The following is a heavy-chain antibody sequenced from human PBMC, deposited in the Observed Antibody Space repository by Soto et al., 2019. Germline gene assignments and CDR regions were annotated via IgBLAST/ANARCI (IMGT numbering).Heavy chain of an antibody. D-gene: IGHD4-17*01. J-gene: IGHJ5*02. CDR3: ARALLRDYGDYGGEGRFDP. CDR2: MNAKSGNT. CDR1: GYTFTSYD. V-gene: IGHV1-8*01. Sequence: QVQLVQSGAEVKKPGASVKVSCKASGYTFTSYDINWVRQATGQGLEWMRWMNAKSGNTGYAQKFQGRVTMTRNAYISRTYIELRSLGSEDTAMYYCARALLRDYGDYGGEGRFDPWGQGTLVTVSS.